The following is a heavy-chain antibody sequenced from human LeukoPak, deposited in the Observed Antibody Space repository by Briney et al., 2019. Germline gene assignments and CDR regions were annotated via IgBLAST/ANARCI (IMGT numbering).Heavy chain of an antibody. CDR2: ISDSGGGT. Sequence: GGSLRLSCAASGFTFSNYAMSWVRQAPGKGLEWVSVISDSGGGTYYADSVKGRFTISRDNSKNTLYLQMNSLRAEDTAVYYCASHRWFGDPSFDYWGQGTLVTVSS. V-gene: IGHV3-23*01. CDR3: ASHRWFGDPSFDY. J-gene: IGHJ4*02. CDR1: GFTFSNYA. D-gene: IGHD3-10*01.